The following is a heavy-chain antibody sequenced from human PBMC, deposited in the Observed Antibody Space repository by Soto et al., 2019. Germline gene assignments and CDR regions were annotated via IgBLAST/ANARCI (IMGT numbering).Heavy chain of an antibody. Sequence: SETLSLTCTVTGGSISTYDWCWIRQSAGKGLEWLGRIHTSGNTNYNSSLKSRLSMSVDTSKNQFSLKLSSVTAADKAVYYCARGGIRGGLDVWGQGTTVTVYS. CDR1: GGSISTYD. J-gene: IGHJ6*02. V-gene: IGHV4-4*07. CDR2: IHTSGNT. CDR3: ARGGIRGGLDV. D-gene: IGHD2-15*01.